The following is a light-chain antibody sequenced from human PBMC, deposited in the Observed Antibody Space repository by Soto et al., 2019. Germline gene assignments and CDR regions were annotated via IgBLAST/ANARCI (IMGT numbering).Light chain of an antibody. J-gene: IGKJ4*01. CDR3: QHRSNWPLT. CDR2: DAS. CDR1: QSVSSY. V-gene: IGKV3-11*01. Sequence: EIVLTQSPATLSLSPGERATLSCRASQSVSSYLAWYQQKPGRAPRLLIYDASNRATGIPARFSGSGSGTDFTLTISSLEPEDFAVYYCQHRSNWPLTFGGGTKVDIK.